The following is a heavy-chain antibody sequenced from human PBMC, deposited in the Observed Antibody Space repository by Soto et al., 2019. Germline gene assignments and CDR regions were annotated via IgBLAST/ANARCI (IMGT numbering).Heavy chain of an antibody. D-gene: IGHD4-17*01. CDR2: VNQEGSGT. V-gene: IGHV3-74*01. CDR1: GLTFSDYW. CDR3: VRDLKLPNTGDYRGWSEA. Sequence: EVQLVESGGGLIQPGGSLRLSCAASGLTFSDYWMHWVRQAPGTQLVWVACVNQEGSGTAYADSVTGRFSVSRDNASNTVHLQTNSLRGEDTAVYDCVRDLKLPNTGDYRGWSEAWGQETPVSVSS. J-gene: IGHJ5*02.